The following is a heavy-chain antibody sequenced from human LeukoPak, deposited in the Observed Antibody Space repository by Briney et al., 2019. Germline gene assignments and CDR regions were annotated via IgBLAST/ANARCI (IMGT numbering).Heavy chain of an antibody. V-gene: IGHV4-39*07. CDR2: IYYSGST. CDR1: GGSISSSSYY. D-gene: IGHD4-17*01. CDR3: ATRYGDRYYYYYGMDV. J-gene: IGHJ6*02. Sequence: PSETLSLTCTVSGGSISSSSYYWGWIRQPPGKGLEWIGSIYYSGSTYYNPSLKSRVTISVDTSKNQFSLKLSSVTAADTAVYYCATRYGDRYYYYYGMDVWGQGTTVTVSS.